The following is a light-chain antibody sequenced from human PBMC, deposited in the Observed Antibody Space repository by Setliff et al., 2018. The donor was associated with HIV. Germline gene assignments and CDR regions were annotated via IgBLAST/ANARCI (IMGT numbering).Light chain of an antibody. CDR1: SSDVGDYNS. J-gene: IGLJ2*01. V-gene: IGLV2-14*03. CDR2: DVG. Sequence: QSVLTQPASVSGSPGQSTTISCTGTSSDVGDYNSVSWYQQHPGKAPKLMIYDVGNRPSGVSNRFSGSKSGNTASLTISGLQAEDEADYYCSSYTRSSTRVFGGGTKVTVL. CDR3: SSYTRSSTRV.